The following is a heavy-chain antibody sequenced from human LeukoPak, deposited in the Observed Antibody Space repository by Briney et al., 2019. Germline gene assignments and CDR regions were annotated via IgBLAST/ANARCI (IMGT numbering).Heavy chain of an antibody. J-gene: IGHJ4*02. D-gene: IGHD4-17*01. Sequence: GGSLRLSCAASGFTFSSYAMSWVRQAPGKGLEWVSTISDNGGSTYYADSVKGRFTISRDNSKNTLYLQMNSLRAEDTAVYYCTKRGTVTTFGHCDFWGQGTLVTVSS. CDR2: ISDNGGST. CDR1: GFTFSSYA. CDR3: TKRGTVTTFGHCDF. V-gene: IGHV3-23*01.